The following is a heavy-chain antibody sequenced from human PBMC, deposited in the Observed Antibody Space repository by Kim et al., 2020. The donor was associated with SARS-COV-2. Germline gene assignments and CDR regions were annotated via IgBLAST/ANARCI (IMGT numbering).Heavy chain of an antibody. V-gene: IGHV4-34*01. J-gene: IGHJ4*02. CDR2: INHSGST. Sequence: SETLSLTCAVYSGSFSGYYWSWIRQPPGKGLEWIGEINHSGSTNYNPSLKSRVTISVDTSKNQFSLKLSSVTAADTAVYYCARGGVGATTAFDYWGQGTLVTVSS. D-gene: IGHD1-26*01. CDR1: SGSFSGYY. CDR3: ARGGVGATTAFDY.